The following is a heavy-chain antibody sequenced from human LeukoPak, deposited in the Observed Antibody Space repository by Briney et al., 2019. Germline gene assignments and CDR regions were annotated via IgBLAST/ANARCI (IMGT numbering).Heavy chain of an antibody. CDR2: IYTSGST. CDR1: GGSISSGSYY. J-gene: IGHJ5*02. CDR3: ARDRIPGWFDP. D-gene: IGHD2-15*01. V-gene: IGHV4-61*02. Sequence: SQTLSLACTVSGGSISSGSYYWSWIRQPAGKGLEWIGRIYTSGSTNYNPSLKSRVTISVDTSKNQFSLKLSSVTAADTAVYYCARDRIPGWFDPWGQGTLVTVSS.